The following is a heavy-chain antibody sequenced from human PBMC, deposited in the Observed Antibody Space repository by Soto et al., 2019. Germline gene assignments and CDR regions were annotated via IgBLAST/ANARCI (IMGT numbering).Heavy chain of an antibody. CDR2: IIPIFGTA. J-gene: IGHJ6*02. CDR1: GGTFSSYA. CDR3: AREDRIAAAVPRYYGMDV. V-gene: IGHV1-69*01. Sequence: QVQLVQSGAEVKKPGSSVKVSCKASGGTFSSYAISWVRQAPGQGLEWMGGIIPIFGTANYAQKFQGRVTITADESTSTAYMELSSLRSEDTAVYYCAREDRIAAAVPRYYGMDVWGQGTTVTVSS. D-gene: IGHD6-13*01.